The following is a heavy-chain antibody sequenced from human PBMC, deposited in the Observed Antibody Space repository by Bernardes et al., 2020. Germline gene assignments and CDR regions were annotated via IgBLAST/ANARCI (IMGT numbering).Heavy chain of an antibody. Sequence: GGSLRLSCAASGFTFSSYALHWVRQAPGKGLEWVALISYDGSNKYYADSVKGRFTISRDNSKNTLYLQMHSLRGEDTAVYYCARGPHAIGYSGYDPYYYYMDVWGKGTTVTVSS. V-gene: IGHV3-30*01. CDR3: ARGPHAIGYSGYDPYYYYMDV. CDR1: GFTFSSYA. CDR2: ISYDGSNK. J-gene: IGHJ6*03. D-gene: IGHD5-12*01.